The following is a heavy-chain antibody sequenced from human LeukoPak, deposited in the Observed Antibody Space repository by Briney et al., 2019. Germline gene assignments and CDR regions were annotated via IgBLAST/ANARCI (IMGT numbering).Heavy chain of an antibody. CDR1: GGSISSYY. Sequence: SSETLSLTCTVSGGSISSYYWGWIRQPAGKGLEWIGRIYTSGSTNYNPSLKSRVTMSVDTSKNQFSLKLSSVTAADTAVYYCARTNYYYDSSGYFVYYFEYWGQGTLVTVSS. D-gene: IGHD3-22*01. CDR2: IYTSGST. V-gene: IGHV4-4*07. CDR3: ARTNYYYDSSGYFVYYFEY. J-gene: IGHJ4*02.